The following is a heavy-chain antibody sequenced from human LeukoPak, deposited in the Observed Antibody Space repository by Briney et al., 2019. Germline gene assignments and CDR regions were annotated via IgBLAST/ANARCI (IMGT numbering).Heavy chain of an antibody. CDR3: ARELEYYDTLTGYYPYNWFDP. Sequence: SETLSLTCTVSGGSISSYYWSWIRQPPGKGLEWIGYIYYSGSTNYNPSLKSRVTISVDTSKNQFSLKLSSVTAADTAVYYCARELEYYDTLTGYYPYNWFDPWGQGTLVTVSS. V-gene: IGHV4-59*01. CDR2: IYYSGST. D-gene: IGHD3-9*01. CDR1: GGSISSYY. J-gene: IGHJ5*02.